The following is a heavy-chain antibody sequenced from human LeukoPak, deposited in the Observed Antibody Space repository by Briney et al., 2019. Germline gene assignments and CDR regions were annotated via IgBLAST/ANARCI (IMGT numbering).Heavy chain of an antibody. CDR2: IYYSGST. CDR3: AREGSGSRTTLYYYYYYMDV. D-gene: IGHD1-7*01. Sequence: ASETLSLTCTVSGGSISSSSYYWGWIRQPPGKGLEWIGSIYYSGSTYYNPSLKSRVTISVDTSKNQFSLKLSSVTAADTAVYYCAREGSGSRTTLYYYYYYMDVWGKGTTVTVSS. V-gene: IGHV4-39*07. CDR1: GGSISSSSYY. J-gene: IGHJ6*03.